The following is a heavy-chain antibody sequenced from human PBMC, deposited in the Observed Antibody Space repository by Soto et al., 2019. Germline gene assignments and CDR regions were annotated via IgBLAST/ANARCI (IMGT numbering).Heavy chain of an antibody. V-gene: IGHV3-74*01. CDR3: ARAVNGYYYVDS. J-gene: IGHJ4*02. D-gene: IGHD5-12*01. CDR1: GFISSSYW. Sequence: EVQLVESGGNVLQPGGSLRLSCAASGFISSSYWMHWVRQAPGKGLVWVSRINRDGSRTDYADSVKGRFAVSRDNAKNAVLLQMNSLRADETAVYYCARAVNGYYYVDSWGEGTLVTGSS. CDR2: INRDGSRT.